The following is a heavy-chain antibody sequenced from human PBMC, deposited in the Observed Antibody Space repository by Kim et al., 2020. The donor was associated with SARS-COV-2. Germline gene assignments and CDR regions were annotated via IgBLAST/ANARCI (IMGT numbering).Heavy chain of an antibody. Sequence: GGSLRLSCAASGFTFSSYWMSWVRQAPGKGLEWVANIKQDGSEKYYVDSVKGRFTISRDNAKNSLYLQMNSLRAEDTAVYYCARERNHDYRETDYWGQGTLVTVSS. CDR2: IKQDGSEK. CDR1: GFTFSSYW. V-gene: IGHV3-7*03. D-gene: IGHD4-4*01. CDR3: ARERNHDYRETDY. J-gene: IGHJ4*02.